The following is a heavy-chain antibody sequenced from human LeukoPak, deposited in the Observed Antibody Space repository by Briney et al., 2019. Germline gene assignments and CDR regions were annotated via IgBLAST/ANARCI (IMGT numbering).Heavy chain of an antibody. Sequence: SETLSLTCTVSGGSISSYYWSWIRQPPGKGLEWIGYIYYSGSTNYNPSLKSRVTISVDTSKNQFSLKLSSVTAADTAVYYCARDGSSGWTKDAFDIWGQGTMVTVSS. CDR1: GGSISSYY. CDR2: IYYSGST. V-gene: IGHV4-59*12. CDR3: ARDGSSGWTKDAFDI. D-gene: IGHD6-19*01. J-gene: IGHJ3*02.